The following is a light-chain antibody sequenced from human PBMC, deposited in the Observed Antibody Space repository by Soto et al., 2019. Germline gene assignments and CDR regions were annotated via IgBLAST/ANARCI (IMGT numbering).Light chain of an antibody. CDR2: GAS. V-gene: IGKV3-20*01. CDR3: QQYGSSPVA. CDR1: QRVSSSS. J-gene: IGKJ1*01. Sequence: DIVLTQSPGTLSLSPGERATLSCRASQRVSSSSLAWYQQKPGQAPRLLIYGASSRATGIPDRISGSGSGTDFTLTISRLEPEDSAVYYCQQYGSSPVAFGQGTKVDIK.